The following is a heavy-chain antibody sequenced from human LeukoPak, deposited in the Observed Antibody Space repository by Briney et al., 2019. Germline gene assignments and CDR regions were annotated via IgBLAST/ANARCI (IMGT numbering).Heavy chain of an antibody. D-gene: IGHD6-6*01. CDR2: IYGVDTP. V-gene: IGHV3-53*01. CDR3: ARDMIHSIGSFDS. J-gene: IGHJ4*02. CDR1: GFTVSTNH. Sequence: GGSLRLSCAVSGFTVSTNHMTWVRQAPGKGLEWVSAIYGVDTPYYADTVRGRFTISRDSAKNTLYLQMKSLRAEDTAVYYCARDMIHSIGSFDSWGQGPLV.